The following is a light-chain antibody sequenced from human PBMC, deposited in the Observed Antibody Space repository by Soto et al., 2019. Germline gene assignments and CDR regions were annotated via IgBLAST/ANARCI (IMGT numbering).Light chain of an antibody. Sequence: QSALTQPPSVSGSPGQSVTISCTGTSTDFVSYNRVSWYQQPPGTAPKLIIYEASNRPSGVPDRFSGSKSGNTASLTISGLQAADEADYYCSLYTSENTYAFGNGNKLTV. J-gene: IGLJ1*01. CDR3: SLYTSENTYA. CDR1: STDFVSYNR. V-gene: IGLV2-18*01. CDR2: EAS.